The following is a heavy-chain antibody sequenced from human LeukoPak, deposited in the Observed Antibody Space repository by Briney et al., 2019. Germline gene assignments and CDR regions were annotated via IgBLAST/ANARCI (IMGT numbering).Heavy chain of an antibody. J-gene: IGHJ5*02. CDR1: GFTFSTYG. CDR2: IQSDEIDK. CDR3: ARDPNDYGDLGWFDP. V-gene: IGHV3-30*02. D-gene: IGHD4-17*01. Sequence: GGSLRLSCAASGFTFSTYGMHWVRQAPGKGLEWVAFIQSDEIDKFYADSVKGRFTISRDNAKNTLYLQMNSLRAEDTAVYYCARDPNDYGDLGWFDPWGQGTLVTVSS.